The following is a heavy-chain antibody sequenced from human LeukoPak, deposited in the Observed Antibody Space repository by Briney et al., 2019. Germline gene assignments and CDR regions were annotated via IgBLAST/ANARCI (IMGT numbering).Heavy chain of an antibody. Sequence: SETLSLTCTVSGGSISSYYWSWIRQPPGKGLEWIGYIYYSGSTYYNPSLKSRVTISVDTSKNQFSLKLSSVTAADTAVYYCASIVVVPAANARYYYYYYMDVWGKGTTVTVSS. CDR3: ASIVVVPAANARYYYYYYMDV. V-gene: IGHV4-59*06. D-gene: IGHD2-2*01. CDR2: IYYSGST. J-gene: IGHJ6*03. CDR1: GGSISSYY.